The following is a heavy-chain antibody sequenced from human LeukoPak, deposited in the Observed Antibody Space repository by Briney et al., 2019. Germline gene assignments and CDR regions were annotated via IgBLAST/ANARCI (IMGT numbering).Heavy chain of an antibody. CDR3: ARGRSGYYYPN. D-gene: IGHD3-22*01. CDR1: GFTFSSYA. Sequence: GRSLRLSCAASGFTFSSYAMHWVRQAPGKGLEWVAFISYDGSNKYYADSVKGRFTISRDNSKNPLYLQMNSLRAEDTAVYYCARGRSGYYYPNWGQGTLVTVSS. V-gene: IGHV3-30-3*01. J-gene: IGHJ4*02. CDR2: ISYDGSNK.